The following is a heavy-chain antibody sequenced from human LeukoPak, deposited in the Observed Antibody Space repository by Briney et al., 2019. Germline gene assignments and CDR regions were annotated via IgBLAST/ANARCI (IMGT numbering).Heavy chain of an antibody. CDR2: IWYDGSNK. Sequence: PGGSLRLSCAASGFSFSSYAMSWVRQAPGKGLEWVAVIWYDGSNKYYADSVKGRFTISRDNSKNTLYLQMNSLRAEDTAVYYCARGTHYYDSSGYYYGYWGQGTLVTVSS. J-gene: IGHJ4*02. CDR1: GFSFSSYA. CDR3: ARGTHYYDSSGYYYGY. D-gene: IGHD3-22*01. V-gene: IGHV3-33*08.